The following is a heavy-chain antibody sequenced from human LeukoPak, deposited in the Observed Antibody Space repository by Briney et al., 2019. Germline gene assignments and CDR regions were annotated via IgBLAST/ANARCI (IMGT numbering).Heavy chain of an antibody. V-gene: IGHV1-24*01. CDR3: STESWNDGAFDI. CDR1: GYTLTELS. CDR2: FDPEDGET. D-gene: IGHD1-1*01. J-gene: IGHJ3*02. Sequence: EASVKVSCKVSGYTLTELSMHWVRQAPGKGLEWMGGFDPEDGETIYAQKFQGRVTMTEDTSTDTAYMELSSLRSEDTAVYYCSTESWNDGAFDIWGQGTMVTVSS.